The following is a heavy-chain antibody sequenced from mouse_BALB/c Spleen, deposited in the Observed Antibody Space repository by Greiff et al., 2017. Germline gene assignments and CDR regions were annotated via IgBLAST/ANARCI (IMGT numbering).Heavy chain of an antibody. CDR1: GYSFTGYY. CDR2: ISCYNGAT. CDR3: ARSNGYPLYAMDY. J-gene: IGHJ4*01. D-gene: IGHD1-2*01. Sequence: LVKTGASVKISCKASGYSFTGYYMHWVKQSHGKSLEWIGYISCYNGATSYNQKFKGKATFTVDTSSSTAYMQFNSLTSEDSAVYYCARSNGYPLYAMDYWGQGTSVTVSS. V-gene: IGHV1S34*01.